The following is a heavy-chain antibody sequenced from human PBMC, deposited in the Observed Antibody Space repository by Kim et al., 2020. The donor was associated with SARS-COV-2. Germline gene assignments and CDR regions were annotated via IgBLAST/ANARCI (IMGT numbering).Heavy chain of an antibody. Sequence: YADSVKGRFSISRDNAKNSLYLQMNRLRADDTAVYYCVKDIAVADFYYFDYWGQGTLVTVSS. V-gene: IGHV3-9*01. D-gene: IGHD6-19*01. J-gene: IGHJ4*02. CDR3: VKDIAVADFYYFDY.